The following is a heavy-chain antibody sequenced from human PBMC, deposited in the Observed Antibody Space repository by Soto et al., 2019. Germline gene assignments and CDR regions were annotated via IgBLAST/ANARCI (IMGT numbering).Heavy chain of an antibody. J-gene: IGHJ4*02. V-gene: IGHV4-4*02. CDR3: ARDHQNSSSWSFDF. D-gene: IGHD6-13*01. Sequence: SETLSLTCAFSGASMNSSDWWNWVRQPPGRGLEWIGEIYHGGNIYYNPSLKSRVTMSLDQSKNQLPLMLTSVTAADTGVYYCARDHQNSSSWSFDFWGQGILVTVSS. CDR2: IYHGGNI. CDR1: GASMNSSDW.